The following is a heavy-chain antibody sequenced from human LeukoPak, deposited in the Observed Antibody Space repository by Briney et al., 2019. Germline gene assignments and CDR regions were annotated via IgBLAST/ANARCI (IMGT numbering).Heavy chain of an antibody. CDR3: AREAGYDAFDI. CDR1: GFTFSSYA. J-gene: IGHJ3*02. V-gene: IGHV3-53*01. Sequence: PGGSLRLSCAASGFTFSSYAMSWVRQAPGKGLEWVSVIYSGGSTYYADSVKGRFTISRDNSKNTLYLQMNSLRAEDTAVYYCAREAGYDAFDIWGQGTMDTVSS. D-gene: IGHD5-18*01. CDR2: IYSGGST.